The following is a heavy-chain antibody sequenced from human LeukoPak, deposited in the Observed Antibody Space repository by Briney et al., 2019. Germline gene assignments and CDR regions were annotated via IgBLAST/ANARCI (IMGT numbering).Heavy chain of an antibody. CDR3: ATVGHRLSSAWNVALFDY. J-gene: IGHJ4*02. D-gene: IGHD6-19*01. CDR2: IKSNPDGGTT. CDR1: GFIFSNAW. V-gene: IGHV3-15*01. Sequence: GGSLRLSCAASGFIFSNAWMTWVRQAPGKGLEWVGRIKSNPDGGTTDYAAPVKGRFTISRDDSRNTLYLQMNSLKTEDTAVYYCATVGHRLSSAWNVALFDYWGQGTLVTVSS.